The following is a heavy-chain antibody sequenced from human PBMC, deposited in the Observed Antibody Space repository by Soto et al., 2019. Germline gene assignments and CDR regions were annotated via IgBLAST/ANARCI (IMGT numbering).Heavy chain of an antibody. Sequence: ASVKVSCKASNYPFTSYGFAWVRQAPGHGLQWLGRISSYNNNADYAQEFQGRITMTTDTSTTTAVMELRSLTSDDTGVYYCARDSNPFGVVIRSPEKQKYGMDVWGQGTTVT. CDR2: ISSYNNNA. J-gene: IGHJ6*02. CDR1: NYPFTSYG. CDR3: ARDSNPFGVVIRSPEKQKYGMDV. V-gene: IGHV1-18*01. D-gene: IGHD3-3*01.